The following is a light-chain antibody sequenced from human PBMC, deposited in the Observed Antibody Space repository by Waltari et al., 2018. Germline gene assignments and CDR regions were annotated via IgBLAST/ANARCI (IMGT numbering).Light chain of an antibody. CDR1: SSDVGSYNL. CDR2: EVN. CDR3: NSYAGSSTHVI. J-gene: IGLJ2*01. V-gene: IGLV2-23*02. Sequence: QSALTQPASVSGSPGQSITISCTGTSSDVGSYNLVSWYQQYPGKAPKLIIYEVNRRPSGVSNRFSGSKSGNTASLTISGLQAEDEADYYCNSYAGSSTHVIFGGGTKLTVL.